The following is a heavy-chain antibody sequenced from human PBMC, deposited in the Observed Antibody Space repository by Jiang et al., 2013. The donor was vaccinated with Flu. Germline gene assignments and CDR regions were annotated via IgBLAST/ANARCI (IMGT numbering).Heavy chain of an antibody. V-gene: IGHV1-46*01. CDR2: INPSGDST. J-gene: IGHJ4*02. CDR1: GYTFTSYY. Sequence: SGAEVKKPGASVKVSCKASGYTFTSYYIHRVRQAPGQGLEYMGIINPSGDSTSYAQKFQGRVTMTRDMSTSTVYMELSSLRSEDTAVYYCARGVFQSIPNFDYWGQGTLVTVSS. CDR3: ARGVFQSIPNFDY. D-gene: IGHD2-21*01.